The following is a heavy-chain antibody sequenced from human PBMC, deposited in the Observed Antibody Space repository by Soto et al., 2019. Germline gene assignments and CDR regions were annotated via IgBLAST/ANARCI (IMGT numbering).Heavy chain of an antibody. Sequence: SETLSLTCAVCGGFLSESYWTWIRQPPGKGLEWIGEINHVGGTNYNPSLKSRVTMSVDTSQNQFSLRLISVTAADTAMYFCVRTSYQFTSSVLWLGPWGKGTPVIVSS. D-gene: IGHD3-16*02. V-gene: IGHV4-34*01. CDR3: VRTSYQFTSSVLWLGP. J-gene: IGHJ5*02. CDR1: GGFLSESY. CDR2: INHVGGT.